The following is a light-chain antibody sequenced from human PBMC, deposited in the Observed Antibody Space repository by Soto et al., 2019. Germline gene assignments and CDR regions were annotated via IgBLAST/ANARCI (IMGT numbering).Light chain of an antibody. V-gene: IGKV3-20*01. J-gene: IGKJ5*01. CDR2: GAS. CDR3: QQYGSSIT. CDR1: QSVSSSY. Sequence: EIVLTQSPGTLSLSPGERATLSCRASQSVSSSYLAWYQQKPGQAPRLLIYGASGRATGIPDRFSGSGSGTDFTLTISRPEPEDFAVYYCQQYGSSITFGQGTRLEIK.